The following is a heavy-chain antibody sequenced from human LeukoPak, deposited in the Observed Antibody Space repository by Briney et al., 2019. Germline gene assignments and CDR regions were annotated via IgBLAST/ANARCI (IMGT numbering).Heavy chain of an antibody. J-gene: IGHJ4*02. CDR1: GGSFSGYY. D-gene: IGHD3-22*01. CDR3: ARALRYYYDSSGYTYYFDY. CDR2: INHSGST. Sequence: SETLSLTCAVYGGSFSGYYWSWIRQPPGKGLEWIGEINHSGSTNYNPSLKSRVTISVDTSKNQFSLKLSSVTAADTAVYYCARALRYYYDSSGYTYYFDYWSQGTLVTVSS. V-gene: IGHV4-34*01.